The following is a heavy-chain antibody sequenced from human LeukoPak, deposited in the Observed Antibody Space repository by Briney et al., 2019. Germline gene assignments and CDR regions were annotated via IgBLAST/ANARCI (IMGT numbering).Heavy chain of an antibody. CDR3: ARAFGPMSIFDY. Sequence: GGSLRLSCAASGFMFSTYTINWVRQAPGKGLEWVSSICSTSTYIYYGDSVKGRFTISRDNAKNSLYLQMNSLRVEDTAVYFCARAFGPMSIFDYWGQGTLVTVSS. J-gene: IGHJ4*02. V-gene: IGHV3-21*01. CDR1: GFMFSTYT. CDR2: ICSTSTYI. D-gene: IGHD3-3*02.